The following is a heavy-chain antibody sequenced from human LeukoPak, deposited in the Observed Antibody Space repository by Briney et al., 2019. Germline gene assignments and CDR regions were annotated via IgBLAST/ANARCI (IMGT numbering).Heavy chain of an antibody. V-gene: IGHV3-30*03. CDR3: ARDRRYSSGWYVSSAYGMDV. D-gene: IGHD6-19*01. J-gene: IGHJ6*02. CDR2: ISYDGSNK. Sequence: PGGSLRLSCAASGFTSSSYGMHWVRQAPGKGLEWVAVISYDGSNKYYADSVKGRFTISRDNSKNTLYLQMNSLRAEDTAVYYCARDRRYSSGWYVSSAYGMDVWGQGTTVTVSS. CDR1: GFTSSSYG.